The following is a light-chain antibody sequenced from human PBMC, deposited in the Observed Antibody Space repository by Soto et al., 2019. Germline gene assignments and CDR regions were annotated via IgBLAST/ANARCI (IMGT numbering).Light chain of an antibody. Sequence: EIVLTQSPGTLSLSPGERATLSCRASQSVSSSYLAWYQQKPGQAPRLLIYGASSRATGIQDRFSGSGSGTDFTLTISRLEPEDLAVDYCQQYGSSPYTFGQGTKLEIK. CDR3: QQYGSSPYT. CDR1: QSVSSSY. V-gene: IGKV3-20*01. J-gene: IGKJ2*01. CDR2: GAS.